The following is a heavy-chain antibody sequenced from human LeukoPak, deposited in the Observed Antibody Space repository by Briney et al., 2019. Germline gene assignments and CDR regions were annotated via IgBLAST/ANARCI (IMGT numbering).Heavy chain of an antibody. CDR3: AKRGGGLTATTWNLFFDS. CDR1: GFTFGSYA. V-gene: IGHV3-23*01. CDR2: ITGSGGSS. Sequence: PGGSLRLSCVASGFTFGSYAMSWVRQAPGKGLEWVSGITGSGGSSFYMDSVKGRFTISRDNPKNTLFLQVNSLRADDTAVYYCAKRGGGLTATTWNLFFDSWGQGTLVTVSS. D-gene: IGHD1-7*01. J-gene: IGHJ4*02.